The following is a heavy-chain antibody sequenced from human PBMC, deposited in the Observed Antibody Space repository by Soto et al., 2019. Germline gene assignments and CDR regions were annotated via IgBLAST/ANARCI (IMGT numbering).Heavy chain of an antibody. Sequence: PGESLKISCNGSGYSFTSYWIGWVRQMPGKGLEWMGIIYPGDSDTRYSPSFQGQVTISADKSISTAYLQWSSLKASDTAMYYCARGESYSNYVRSWFDPWGQGTLVTVSS. V-gene: IGHV5-51*01. CDR1: GYSFTSYW. CDR3: ARGESYSNYVRSWFDP. J-gene: IGHJ5*02. D-gene: IGHD4-4*01. CDR2: IYPGDSDT.